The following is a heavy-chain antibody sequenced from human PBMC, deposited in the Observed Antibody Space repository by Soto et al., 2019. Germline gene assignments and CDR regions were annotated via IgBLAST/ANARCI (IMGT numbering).Heavy chain of an antibody. J-gene: IGHJ5*02. CDR1: GFTFSSYW. D-gene: IGHD2-15*01. Sequence: PGGSLRLSCAASGFTFSSYWISWVRQAPGKGLEWVANIKQDGSEKYYVDSVKGRFTISRDNAKNSLYLQMNSLRAEDTAVYYCARDMVVVAAENWFDPWGQGTLVTVYS. V-gene: IGHV3-7*01. CDR2: IKQDGSEK. CDR3: ARDMVVVAAENWFDP.